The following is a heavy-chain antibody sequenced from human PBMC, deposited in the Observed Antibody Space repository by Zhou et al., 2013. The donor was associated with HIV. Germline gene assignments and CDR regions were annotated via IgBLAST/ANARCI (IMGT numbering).Heavy chain of an antibody. CDR3: AREYYYDSIGYYYEDL. CDR1: GYTFTNYG. V-gene: IGHV1-18*01. CDR2: ISSYTGDT. D-gene: IGHD3-22*01. Sequence: QVVLDQSGPVLTQPGTSVKVSCKTSGYTFTNYGISWVRQAPGQGLEWLGSISSYTGDTNYAQRLQGRVTMTTDTSTSTAYMELRTLRSDDTAVYYCAREYYYDSIGYYYEDLWGQGTLVTVSS. J-gene: IGHJ4*02.